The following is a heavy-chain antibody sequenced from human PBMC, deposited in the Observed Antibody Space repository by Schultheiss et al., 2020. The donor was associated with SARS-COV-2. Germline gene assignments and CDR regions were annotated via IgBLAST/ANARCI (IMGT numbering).Heavy chain of an antibody. CDR2: ISSVSSPI. D-gene: IGHD5-12*01. CDR1: GFTFSSYS. CDR3: ARVRGLRVSNYYYYYGMDV. Sequence: GGSLRLSCAASGFTFSSYSMNWVRQAPGKGLEWVSYISSVSSPIYYADSVKGRFTISRDNSKNTLYLQMNSLRAEDTAVYYCARVRGLRVSNYYYYYGMDVWGQGTTVTVSS. J-gene: IGHJ6*02. V-gene: IGHV3-48*01.